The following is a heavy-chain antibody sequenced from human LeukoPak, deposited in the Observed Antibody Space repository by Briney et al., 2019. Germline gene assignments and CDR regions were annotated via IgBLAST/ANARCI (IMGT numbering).Heavy chain of an antibody. J-gene: IGHJ6*02. D-gene: IGHD3-22*01. CDR1: GFTFSSYA. Sequence: GGSLRLSCAASGFTFSSYAMHWVRQAPGKGLEWVAVISYDGSNKYYADSVKGRFTISRDNSKNTLYLQMNSLRAEDTAVYYCARDAYYYDSSGYHAHYYYYYGMDVWGQGTTVTVSS. CDR2: ISYDGSNK. CDR3: ARDAYYYDSSGYHAHYYYYYGMDV. V-gene: IGHV3-30*04.